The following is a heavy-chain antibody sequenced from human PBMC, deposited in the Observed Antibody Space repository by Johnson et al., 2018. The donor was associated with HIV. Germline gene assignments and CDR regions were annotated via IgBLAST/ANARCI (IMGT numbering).Heavy chain of an antibody. CDR3: ARAYSYGAFDI. D-gene: IGHD5-18*01. V-gene: IGHV3-66*01. Sequence: VESGGGLVQPGGSLRLSCASGFTVSTNYMSWVRQAPGKGLEWVSVIYSGDTTYYADSVKGRFTISRDNSKNTLYLQMNSLRAEDTAVYYCARAYSYGAFDIWGQWTMVTVSS. J-gene: IGHJ3*02. CDR2: IYSGDTT. CDR1: GFTVSTNY.